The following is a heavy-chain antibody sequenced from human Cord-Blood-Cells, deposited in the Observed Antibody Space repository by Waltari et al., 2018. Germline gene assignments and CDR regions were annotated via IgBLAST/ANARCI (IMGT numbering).Heavy chain of an antibody. Sequence: QVQLQQWGAGLLKPSETLSLTCAVYGGSFSGYYWSWIRQPPGKGLEWIGEINHRRSTNYNPSLKSRVTISVDTSKNQFSLKLSSVTAADTAVYYCAREVRGPAYYGMDVWGQGTTVTVSS. CDR2: INHRRST. CDR1: GGSFSGYY. V-gene: IGHV4-34*01. D-gene: IGHD3-10*01. CDR3: AREVRGPAYYGMDV. J-gene: IGHJ6*02.